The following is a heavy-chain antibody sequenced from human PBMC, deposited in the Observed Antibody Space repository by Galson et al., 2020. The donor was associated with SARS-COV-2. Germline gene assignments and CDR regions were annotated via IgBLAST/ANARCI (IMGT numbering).Heavy chain of an antibody. J-gene: IGHJ3*02. V-gene: IGHV1-18*04. CDR1: GYTFTSYG. Sequence: ASVKVSCKASGYTFTSYGISWVRQAPGQGLEWMGWISAYNGNTNYAQKLQGRVTMTTDTSTSTAYMELRSLRSDDTAVYYCARTLTYYYDTGAFDIWGQGTMVTVSS. D-gene: IGHD3-22*01. CDR3: ARTLTYYYDTGAFDI. CDR2: ISAYNGNT.